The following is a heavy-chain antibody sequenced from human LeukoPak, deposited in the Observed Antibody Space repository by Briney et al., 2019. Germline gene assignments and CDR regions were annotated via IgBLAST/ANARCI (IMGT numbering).Heavy chain of an antibody. Sequence: ASVKVSCKASGYTFTGYYMHWVRQAPGQRLEWMGWINAGNGNTKYSQKFQGRVTITRDTSASTAYMELSSLRSEDTAVYYCATDRGLYSGYSVMDYWGQGTLVTVSS. J-gene: IGHJ4*02. CDR1: GYTFTGYY. D-gene: IGHD5-12*01. V-gene: IGHV1-3*01. CDR3: ATDRGLYSGYSVMDY. CDR2: INAGNGNT.